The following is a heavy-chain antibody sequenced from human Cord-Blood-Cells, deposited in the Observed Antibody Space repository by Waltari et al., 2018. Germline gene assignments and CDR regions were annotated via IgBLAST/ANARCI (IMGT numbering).Heavy chain of an antibody. D-gene: IGHD5-12*01. CDR3: ARAFLQGYDYYYYYMDV. CDR1: GGTFSSYA. V-gene: IGHV1-69*01. J-gene: IGHJ6*03. CDR2: LIPIFGTA. Sequence: QVQLVQSGAEVKKPGSSVKVSCKASGGTFSSYAISWVRQAPGQGLEWMGGLIPIFGTANYEQKFQDRVAITAAESTTTAYMVLSSRRTEDTAVYYCARAFLQGYDYYYYYMDVWGKGTTVTVSS.